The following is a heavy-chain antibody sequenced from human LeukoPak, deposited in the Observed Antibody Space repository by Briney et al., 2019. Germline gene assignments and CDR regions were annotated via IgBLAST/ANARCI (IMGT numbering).Heavy chain of an antibody. J-gene: IGHJ4*02. V-gene: IGHV4-59*01. CDR1: GGSISSYY. CDR2: IFYSGST. D-gene: IGHD3-16*01. Sequence: SETLSLTCTVSGGSISSYYWSWIRQPPGEGLEWIGYIFYSGSTNNNPSLKSRVTISVDTSKNQFSLKLSSVTAADTAVYYCATFSWGSFDYWGQGTLVTVSS. CDR3: ATFSWGSFDY.